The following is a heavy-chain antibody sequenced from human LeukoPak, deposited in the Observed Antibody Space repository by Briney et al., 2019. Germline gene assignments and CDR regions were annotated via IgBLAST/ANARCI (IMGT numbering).Heavy chain of an antibody. CDR1: GGSISTYY. D-gene: IGHD6-6*01. J-gene: IGHJ1*01. Sequence: SETLSLTYTVSGGSISTYYWNWIRQPPGKGLEWIGYIYHSGSTNYNPSLQSRVTISVDTSKNQFSLNLNSVTAADTAVYYCARGGAARLHFQNWGQGTLVTVSS. V-gene: IGHV4-59*01. CDR2: IYHSGST. CDR3: ARGGAARLHFQN.